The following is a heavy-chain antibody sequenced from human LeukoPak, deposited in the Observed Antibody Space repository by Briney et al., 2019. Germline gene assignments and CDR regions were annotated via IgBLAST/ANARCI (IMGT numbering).Heavy chain of an antibody. CDR3: AISACVCGSQPLLGGPDY. CDR2: IPYDGSNK. J-gene: IGHJ4*02. Sequence: GGPLTLSCAASGFTFRSYGMHWLRHAPGKGLEGVAFIPYDGSNKYYADSVKGRFTISRDNSKNMLYQNMHSLRAEHTAVYYCAISACVCGSQPLLGGPDYWGQGPLVTVSS. D-gene: IGHD2-2*01. CDR1: GFTFRSYG. V-gene: IGHV3-30*02.